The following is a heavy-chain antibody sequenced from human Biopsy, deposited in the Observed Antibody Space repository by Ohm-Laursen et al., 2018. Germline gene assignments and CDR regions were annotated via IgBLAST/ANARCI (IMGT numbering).Heavy chain of an antibody. CDR3: ARDSSRRAREGGMDV. Sequence: SLRLSCTASGFNVNNKFMSRVRQAPGKGLEWVSYISETSSHIYDADSVRGRFTVARDIDKNSLYLQLNSLRVEDTAVYYCARDSSRRAREGGMDVWGQGTTVTVSS. CDR2: ISETSSHI. J-gene: IGHJ6*02. D-gene: IGHD6-6*01. V-gene: IGHV3-21*01. CDR1: GFNVNNKF.